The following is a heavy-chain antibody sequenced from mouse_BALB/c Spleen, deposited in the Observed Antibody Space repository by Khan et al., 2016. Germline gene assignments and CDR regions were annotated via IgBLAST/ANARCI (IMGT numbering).Heavy chain of an antibody. D-gene: IGHD1-1*02. J-gene: IGHJ1*01. CDR1: GYTFTTFY. Sequence: QVQLQQSGPELVKPGASVRISCKASGYTFTTFYIHWLKQRPGQGLEWIGWIYPGNINTKYNENFKDKATLTAEKSASTAYMQLSSLTSDDSAVYFCSRGYYGWYFCVCGAGTTVTVSS. CDR2: IYPGNINT. V-gene: IGHV1S56*01. CDR3: SRGYYGWYFCV.